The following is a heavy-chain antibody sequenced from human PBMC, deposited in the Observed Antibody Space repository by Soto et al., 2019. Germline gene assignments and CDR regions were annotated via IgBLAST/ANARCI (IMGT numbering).Heavy chain of an antibody. V-gene: IGHV3-30*03. J-gene: IGHJ6*02. CDR2: ISHDGSNR. D-gene: IGHD3-10*01. CDR3: ATDRHGSGTRWDMDV. CDR1: GFTFSDYA. Sequence: QVQLVESGGGVVQPGRSLRLSCAGSGFTFSDYAMHWVRQAPGKGLEWAAVISHDGSNRYSADSVKGRITISRDNSKNTLFLQMNSLRAEDTAVYYCATDRHGSGTRWDMDVWGQGTTVTVSS.